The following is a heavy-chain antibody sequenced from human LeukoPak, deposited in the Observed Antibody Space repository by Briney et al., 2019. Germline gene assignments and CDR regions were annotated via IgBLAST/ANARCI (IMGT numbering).Heavy chain of an antibody. J-gene: IGHJ3*02. CDR1: GYTFTSYG. Sequence: ASVKVSCKASGYTFTSYGISWVRQAPGQRLEWMGWISAYNGNTNYAQKLQGRVTMTTDTSTSTAYMELRSLRSDDTAVYYCARGMDTAMVNHAFDIWGQGTMVTVSS. CDR2: ISAYNGNT. V-gene: IGHV1-18*01. D-gene: IGHD5-18*01. CDR3: ARGMDTAMVNHAFDI.